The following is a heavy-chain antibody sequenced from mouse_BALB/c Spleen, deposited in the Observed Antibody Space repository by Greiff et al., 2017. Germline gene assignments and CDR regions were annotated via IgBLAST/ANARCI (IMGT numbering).Heavy chain of an antibody. D-gene: IGHD2-4*01. CDR3: ARDLLVYYDYGFAY. CDR2: ISYDGSN. CDR1: GYSITSGYY. Sequence: ESGPGLVKPSQSLSLTCSVTGYSITSGYYWNWIRQFPGNKLEWMGYISYDGSNNYNPSLKNRISITRDTSKNQFFLKLNSVTTEDTATYYCARDLLVYYDYGFAYWGQGTLVTVSA. V-gene: IGHV3-6*02. J-gene: IGHJ3*01.